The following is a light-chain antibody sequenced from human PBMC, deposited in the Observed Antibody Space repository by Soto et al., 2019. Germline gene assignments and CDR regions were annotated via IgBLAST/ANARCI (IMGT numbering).Light chain of an antibody. CDR1: QDIRNF. Sequence: DLQLTQSPSSLSASVGDRVTITCQASQDIRNFLNWYQHKPGKAPKLLIYTSSNLETGVPSRFSGSGSGTDFTFTISSLQPEDIATYYCQQYDNPPITFGQGTRLEI. J-gene: IGKJ5*01. CDR3: QQYDNPPIT. V-gene: IGKV1-33*01. CDR2: TSS.